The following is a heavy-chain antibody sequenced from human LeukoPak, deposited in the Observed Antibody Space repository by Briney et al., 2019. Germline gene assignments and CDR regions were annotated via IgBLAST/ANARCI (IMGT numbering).Heavy chain of an antibody. J-gene: IGHJ4*01. V-gene: IGHV4-61*02. CDR1: GGSISSCSYY. CDR2: IYNSGST. D-gene: IGHD3-22*01. CDR3: ARDTSSGYIRD. Sequence: SETLSLTCTVSGGSISSCSYYWSWIPPPTGKELEWIGRIYNSGSTNYNPSLKSRVTISVDTSKNQFSLKLSSVTAADTAMYYCARDTSSGYIRDWGHGTLVTV.